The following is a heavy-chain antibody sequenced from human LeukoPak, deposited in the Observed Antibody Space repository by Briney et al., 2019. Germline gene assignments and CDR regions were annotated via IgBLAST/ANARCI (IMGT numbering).Heavy chain of an antibody. CDR1: GGSISSSSYY. D-gene: IGHD5-18*01. Sequence: SETLSLACTVSGGSISSSSYYWGWIRQPPGKGLEWIGYIYYSGSTNYNPSLKSRVTISVDTSKNQFSLKLSSVTAADTAVYYCARRLSGYSYGFEDYWGQGTLVTVSS. J-gene: IGHJ4*02. CDR2: IYYSGST. CDR3: ARRLSGYSYGFEDY. V-gene: IGHV4-61*05.